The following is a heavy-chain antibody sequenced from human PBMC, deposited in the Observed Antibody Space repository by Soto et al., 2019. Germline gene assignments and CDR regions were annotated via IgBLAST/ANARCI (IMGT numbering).Heavy chain of an antibody. J-gene: IGHJ6*02. Sequence: PSVKVSCKASGGTFSSYAISWVRQAPGQGLEWMGGIIPIFGTANYAQKFQGRVTITADESTSTAYMELSSLRSEDTAVYYCAIVVVITQESYYYGMDVWGQGTTVTVSS. V-gene: IGHV1-69*13. CDR1: GGTFSSYA. CDR3: AIVVVITQESYYYGMDV. D-gene: IGHD3-22*01. CDR2: IIPIFGTA.